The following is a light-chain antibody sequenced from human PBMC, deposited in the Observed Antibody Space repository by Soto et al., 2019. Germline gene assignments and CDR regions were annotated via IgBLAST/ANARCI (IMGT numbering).Light chain of an antibody. CDR2: AVT. Sequence: QSALTQPASVSGSPGQSITLSCTGTSSDVGTYDLVSWYQQHPGKAPKLVISAVTKRPSGVSDRFSGSKSGNTASLTISGLQTEDEADYYCCSYSGPSTYVVFGGGTQLTVL. CDR3: CSYSGPSTYVV. CDR1: SSDVGTYDL. J-gene: IGLJ7*01. V-gene: IGLV2-23*02.